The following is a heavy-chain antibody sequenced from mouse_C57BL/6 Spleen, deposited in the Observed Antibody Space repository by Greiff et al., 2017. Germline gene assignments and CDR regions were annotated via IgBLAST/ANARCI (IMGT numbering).Heavy chain of an antibody. V-gene: IGHV14-4*01. J-gene: IGHJ3*01. CDR2: IDPENGDT. CDR1: GFNIKDDY. D-gene: IGHD2-2*01. Sequence: VQLQQSGAELVRPGASVKLSCTASGFNIKDDYMHWVKQRPEQGLEWIGWIDPENGDTEYASKFQGKATITADTSSNTAYLQLSSLTSEDTAVYYCTTPYGYDRIPFAYWGQGTLVTVSA. CDR3: TTPYGYDRIPFAY.